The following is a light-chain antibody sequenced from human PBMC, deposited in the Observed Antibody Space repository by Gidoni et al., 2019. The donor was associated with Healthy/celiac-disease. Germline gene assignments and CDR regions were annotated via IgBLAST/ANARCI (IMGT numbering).Light chain of an antibody. CDR2: KAS. CDR3: QQYNSYPA. CDR1: QSISSW. J-gene: IGKJ1*01. V-gene: IGKV1-5*03. Sequence: DIQMTQSPSTLSASVGDRVTITCRASQSISSWLAWYQQKPGKAPKLLIYKASSLESGVPSRFRGSGSGTEFTLTISSLQPDEFATYYCQQYNSYPAFGQGTKVEIK.